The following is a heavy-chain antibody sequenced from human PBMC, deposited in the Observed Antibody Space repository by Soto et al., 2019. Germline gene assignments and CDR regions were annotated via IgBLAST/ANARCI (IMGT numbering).Heavy chain of an antibody. J-gene: IGHJ4*02. CDR1: GGSISSGGYY. V-gene: IGHV4-31*03. Sequence: QVQLQESGPGLVKPSQTLSLTCTVSGGSISSGGYYWSWIRQHPGKGLEWIGYIYYSGSSYYNPSLKSRVTISVDKSKNQFSLKLSSVTAADTAVYYCARDPVTTDLVAFDYWGQGTLVTVSS. CDR2: IYYSGSS. D-gene: IGHD4-4*01. CDR3: ARDPVTTDLVAFDY.